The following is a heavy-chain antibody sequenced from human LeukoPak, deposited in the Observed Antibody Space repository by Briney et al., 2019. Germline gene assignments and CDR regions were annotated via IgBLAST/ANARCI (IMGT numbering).Heavy chain of an antibody. V-gene: IGHV4-39*07. CDR3: ARTAIHIYYMDV. Sequence: PSETLSLTCTVSGGSISSSSYYWGWIRQPPGKGLEWIGSIYYSGSTYYNPSLKSRVTISVDTSKNQFSLKLSSVTAADTAVYYCARTAIHIYYMDVWGKGTTVTVSS. D-gene: IGHD5-18*01. CDR2: IYYSGST. J-gene: IGHJ6*03. CDR1: GGSISSSSYY.